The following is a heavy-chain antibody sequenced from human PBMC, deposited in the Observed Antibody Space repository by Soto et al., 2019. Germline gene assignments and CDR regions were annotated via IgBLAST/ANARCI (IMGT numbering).Heavy chain of an antibody. Sequence: ASVKVSCKASGYTFTDYYIHWVRQAPGQGLEWVGWINPDSGGTNLAQRFQGRVTMTSDTSINTAYMELSSLRSDDTAVYYCAIRTGQLAIISEFDGDWFFEVWGRGTLVTVSS. D-gene: IGHD2-2*01. CDR1: GYTFTDYY. J-gene: IGHJ2*01. CDR3: AIRTGQLAIISEFDGDWFFEV. CDR2: INPDSGGT. V-gene: IGHV1-2*02.